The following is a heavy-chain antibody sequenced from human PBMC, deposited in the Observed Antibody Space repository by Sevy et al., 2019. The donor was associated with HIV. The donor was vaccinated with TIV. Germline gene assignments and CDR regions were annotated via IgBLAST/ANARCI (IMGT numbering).Heavy chain of an antibody. Sequence: SETLSLTCAVSGGSISSDNFWSWVRQPPGKGLEWIGDIYHSGSTNYSPSLGGRVTMSVDKSKNQFSLRLTSVTAADTAVYFCAILQGEYSDSDACSMFFFDYWGQGALVTVSS. CDR1: GGSISSDNF. CDR3: AILQGEYSDSDACSMFFFDY. CDR2: IYHSGST. J-gene: IGHJ4*02. D-gene: IGHD3-22*01. V-gene: IGHV4-4*02.